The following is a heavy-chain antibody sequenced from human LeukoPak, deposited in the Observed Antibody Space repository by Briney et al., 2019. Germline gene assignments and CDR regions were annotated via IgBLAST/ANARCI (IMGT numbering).Heavy chain of an antibody. Sequence: ASVKVSCKASGYTFINYGVTWVRQAPGQGLEWMGWISASNGNTNYAQKLQGRVTMTTETSTSTAYMELRSLRSDDTAVYYCARALSRGYSGYDYGLGYWGQGALVTVSS. V-gene: IGHV1-18*01. CDR1: GYTFINYG. CDR3: ARALSRGYSGYDYGLGY. D-gene: IGHD5-12*01. CDR2: ISASNGNT. J-gene: IGHJ4*02.